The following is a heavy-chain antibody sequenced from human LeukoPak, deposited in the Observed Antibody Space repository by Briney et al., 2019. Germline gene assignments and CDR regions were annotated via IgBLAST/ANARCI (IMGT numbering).Heavy chain of an antibody. J-gene: IGHJ4*02. CDR3: ARDQSQQYDCSSTSCYGYFDY. CDR1: GYTFTSYG. CDR2: ISAYNGNT. Sequence: ASVKVSCRASGYTFTSYGISWVRQAPGQGLEWMGWISAYNGNTNYAQKLQGRVTMTTDTSTSTAYMELRSLRSDDTAVYYCARDQSQQYDCSSTSCYGYFDYWGQGTLVTVSS. V-gene: IGHV1-18*01. D-gene: IGHD2-2*01.